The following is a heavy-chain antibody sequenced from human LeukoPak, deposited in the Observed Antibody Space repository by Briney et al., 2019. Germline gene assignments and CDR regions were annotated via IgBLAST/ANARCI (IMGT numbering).Heavy chain of an antibody. CDR1: GDSDSSKSAA. CDR3: ARDRSSGWSGFIFDY. CDR2: TYYRSKWYN. J-gene: IGHJ4*02. Sequence: SQTLSLTCAISGDSDSSKSAAWNWTRQSPSRGLEWLGRTYYRSKWYNDYAVSVKSRITINPDTSKNQFSLQLNSVTPEDTAVYYCARDRSSGWSGFIFDYWRQGTLVTVSS. D-gene: IGHD6-19*01. V-gene: IGHV6-1*01.